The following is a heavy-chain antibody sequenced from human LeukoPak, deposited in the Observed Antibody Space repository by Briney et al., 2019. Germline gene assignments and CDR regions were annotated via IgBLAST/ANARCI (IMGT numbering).Heavy chain of an antibody. CDR3: ASHRSDIRGYYSIDY. V-gene: IGHV3-23*01. J-gene: IGHJ4*02. D-gene: IGHD3-22*01. CDR1: GFAFSVYA. CDR2: ISASGGTT. Sequence: GGSLRLSCTASGFAFSVYAMSWVRQAPGKGLEWASIISASGGTTHYVDSVKGRFTISRDNDKNTLYLQINSLRVEDTAVYYCASHRSDIRGYYSIDYWGQGTLVIVSS.